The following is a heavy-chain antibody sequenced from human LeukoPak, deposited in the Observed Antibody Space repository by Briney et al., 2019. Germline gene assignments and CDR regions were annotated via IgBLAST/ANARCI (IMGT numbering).Heavy chain of an antibody. CDR1: GFTLRSYT. V-gene: IGHV3-48*04. D-gene: IGHD2-21*02. CDR2: ISSTGKTI. CDR3: TRAESFCGGDCFS. Sequence: GGSLRLSCAASGFTLRSYTMNWVRQAPGRGLEWVSYISSTGKTIFYADSVRGRFTISRDNAKSSLYLQMHGLRADDTALYYCTRAESFCGGDCFSWGQGTLVTVSS. J-gene: IGHJ5*02.